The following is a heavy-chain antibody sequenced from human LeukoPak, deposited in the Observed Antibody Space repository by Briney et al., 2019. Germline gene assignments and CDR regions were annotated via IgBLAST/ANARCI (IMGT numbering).Heavy chain of an antibody. V-gene: IGHV3-49*04. CDR1: GFTFSSYW. J-gene: IGHJ4*02. D-gene: IGHD6-19*01. CDR3: TRDTGYRSTH. Sequence: GGSLRLSCAASGFTFSSYWMHWVRQAPGKGLEWVGFIRSKAYGGTTEYAASVKGRFIISRDDSKSIAYLQMNSLKTEDTAVYYCTRDTGYRSTHWGQGTLVTVSS. CDR2: IRSKAYGGTT.